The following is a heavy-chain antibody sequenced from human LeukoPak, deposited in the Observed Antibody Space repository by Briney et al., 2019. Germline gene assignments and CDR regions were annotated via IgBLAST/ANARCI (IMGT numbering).Heavy chain of an antibody. Sequence: GGSLRLSCTASGFSFETYGMLWVRQAPGKGLEGVAVISYDGSNKYHADSVKGRFTISRDNSKNTLYLQMNSLRGEDTAVYYCAKEKAMATINYGLDVWGQGTTVTVSS. CDR2: ISYDGSNK. D-gene: IGHD5-12*01. CDR3: AKEKAMATINYGLDV. J-gene: IGHJ6*02. V-gene: IGHV3-30*18. CDR1: GFSFETYG.